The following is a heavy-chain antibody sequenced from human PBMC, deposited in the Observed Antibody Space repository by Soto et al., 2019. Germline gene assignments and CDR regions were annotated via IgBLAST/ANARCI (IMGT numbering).Heavy chain of an antibody. V-gene: IGHV1-2*02. CDR2: VNPKNGDT. CDR1: GYAFSGYY. CDR3: ARANSGDDDEFDY. Sequence: ASVKVSCKASGYAFSGYYIHWVRQAPGQGLEWMGWVNPKNGDTDYAQKFQGRVNMTRDTSITSAYLDLTRLRSDDTATYFCARANSGDDDEFDYWGQGTPVTVSS. J-gene: IGHJ4*02. D-gene: IGHD5-12*01.